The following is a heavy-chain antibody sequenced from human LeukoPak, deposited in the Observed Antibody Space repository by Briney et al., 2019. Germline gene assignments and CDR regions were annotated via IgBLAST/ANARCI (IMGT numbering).Heavy chain of an antibody. CDR1: GGSISSSSYY. V-gene: IGHV4-39*01. Sequence: SVTLSLTCTVSGGSISSSSYYWGWIRQPPGKGLEWIGSIYYSGSTYYNPSLKSRVTISVDTSKNQFSLNLSSVTAADTAVYYCVTNRWLRLSDWGQGTLVTVSS. D-gene: IGHD5-12*01. CDR2: IYYSGST. J-gene: IGHJ4*02. CDR3: VTNRWLRLSD.